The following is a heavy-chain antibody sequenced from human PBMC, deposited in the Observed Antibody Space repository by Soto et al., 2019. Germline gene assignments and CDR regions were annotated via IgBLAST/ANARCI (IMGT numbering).Heavy chain of an antibody. CDR3: ARTIWGGYYGMDV. Sequence: QVQLQESGPGLVKPSQTLSLTCTVSGGSISSGDYYWSWIRQPPGKGLEWIGYIYYSGSTYYNPSLNSRVTISVDPSKNQFSPKLSSVTAADTAVYYCARTIWGGYYGMDVWGQGTTVTVSS. J-gene: IGHJ6*02. CDR1: GGSISSGDYY. V-gene: IGHV4-30-4*01. D-gene: IGHD3-10*01. CDR2: IYYSGST.